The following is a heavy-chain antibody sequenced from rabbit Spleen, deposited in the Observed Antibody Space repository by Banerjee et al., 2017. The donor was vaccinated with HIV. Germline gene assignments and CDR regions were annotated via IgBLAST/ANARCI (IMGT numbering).Heavy chain of an antibody. Sequence: QSLEESGGGLVKPGASLTLTCKASGFSFNSGYDMCWVRQSPGKGLEWVACAYAGSSGSNSSATWAKGRFTISKSSSTTVTLQMTGLTAADTATYFCARDAGSYDYIDVYFNLWGPGTLVTVS. CDR1: GFSFNSGYD. CDR2: AYAGSSGSN. CDR3: ARDAGSYDYIDVYFNL. D-gene: IGHD8-1*01. J-gene: IGHJ4*01. V-gene: IGHV1S40*01.